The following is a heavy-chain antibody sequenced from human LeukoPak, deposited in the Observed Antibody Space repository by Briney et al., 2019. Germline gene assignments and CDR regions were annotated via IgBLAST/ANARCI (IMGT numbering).Heavy chain of an antibody. Sequence: PSETLSLTCTVSGGSISNYHWSWIRQPPGKGLEWIGYIYYTGSTKYNPSLKSRVTISLDTSKNQFSLKLRSVTGADTAVYYCARVVDYGYSDYWGQGTLVTVSS. J-gene: IGHJ4*02. CDR2: IYYTGST. D-gene: IGHD3-10*01. CDR1: GGSISNYH. CDR3: ARVVDYGYSDY. V-gene: IGHV4-59*01.